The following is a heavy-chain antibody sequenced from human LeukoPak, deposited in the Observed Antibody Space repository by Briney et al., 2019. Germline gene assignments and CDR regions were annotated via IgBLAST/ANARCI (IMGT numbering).Heavy chain of an antibody. CDR3: ARGGEVCSSTSCYRGHEY. V-gene: IGHV1-46*01. J-gene: IGHJ4*02. CDR1: GYTFTSYY. CDR2: INPSGGST. D-gene: IGHD2-2*01. Sequence: ASVKVSCKASGYTFTSYYMHWVRQAPGQGLEWMGIINPSGGSTSYAQKFQGRVTMTRDTSISTGYMELRRLTSDDTAVYYCARGGEVCSSTSCYRGHEYWGQGTLVTVSS.